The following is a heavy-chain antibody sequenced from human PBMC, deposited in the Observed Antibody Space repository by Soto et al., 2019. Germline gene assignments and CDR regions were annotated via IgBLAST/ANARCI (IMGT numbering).Heavy chain of an antibody. CDR2: IYWDDDK. D-gene: IGHD3-10*01. CDR1: GFSLSTSGVG. CDR3: ARPYYYGSGRLYWYFDL. Sequence: QITLKESGPTLVKPTQTLTLTCTFSGFSLSTSGVGVGWIRQPPGKALEWLALIYWDDDKRYSPSLKSRLTITKDTSKNQGVLTMTNMDPVDTATYYCARPYYYGSGRLYWYFDLWGRGTLVTVSS. V-gene: IGHV2-5*02. J-gene: IGHJ2*01.